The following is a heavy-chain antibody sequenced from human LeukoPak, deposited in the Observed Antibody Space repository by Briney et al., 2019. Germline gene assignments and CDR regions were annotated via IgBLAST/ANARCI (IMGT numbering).Heavy chain of an antibody. CDR1: GFTFSNYW. Sequence: PGGSLRLSCAASGFTFSNYWMHWVSQAPGKGLVWVSRINRGGSSTSYADSAKGRFTISRDNAKNTRYLQMNSLRVEDTAVYYCARGRPDGFDIWGLGTMVTVSS. CDR3: ARGRPDGFDI. J-gene: IGHJ3*02. V-gene: IGHV3-74*01. CDR2: INRGGSST.